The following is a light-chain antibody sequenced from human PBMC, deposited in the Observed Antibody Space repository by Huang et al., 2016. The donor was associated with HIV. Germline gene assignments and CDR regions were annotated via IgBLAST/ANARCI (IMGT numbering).Light chain of an antibody. V-gene: IGKV3-11*01. CDR3: QQRKYWPPIT. Sequence: PGERATLSCRASQSVNSYLAWYQQKPGQTPRRLIYDASNRATGIPARFSGSESGTDFTLTISSLEPEDFAVYYCQQRKYWPPITFGQGTRLEIK. CDR2: DAS. J-gene: IGKJ5*01. CDR1: QSVNSY.